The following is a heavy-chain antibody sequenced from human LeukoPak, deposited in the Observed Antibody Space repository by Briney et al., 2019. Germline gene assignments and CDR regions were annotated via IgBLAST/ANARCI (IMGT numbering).Heavy chain of an antibody. Sequence: GGSLRLSCTASRFNFSDYGMHWVRQAPGKGLEWVAFISYDGSNKYYADPVKALFPNSRDNSKDTLYLQMNSLTAQDTAVYYCAKELDYGGNSPFHYWGQGTLVTVSS. D-gene: IGHD4-23*01. J-gene: IGHJ4*02. V-gene: IGHV3-30*18. CDR2: ISYDGSNK. CDR1: RFNFSDYG. CDR3: AKELDYGGNSPFHY.